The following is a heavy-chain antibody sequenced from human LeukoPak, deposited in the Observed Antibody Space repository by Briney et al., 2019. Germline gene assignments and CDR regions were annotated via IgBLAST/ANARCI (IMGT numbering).Heavy chain of an antibody. Sequence: GGSLRLSCAASGFTFSSYWMRWVRQAPGKGLEWVANIKQHGSEKYYVNSVKGRFTTSRDNAKNSLYLQMNSLRAEDTAVYYCARTFYGDYDYWGQGTLVTVSS. D-gene: IGHD4-17*01. V-gene: IGHV3-7*01. CDR1: GFTFSSYW. CDR3: ARTFYGDYDY. J-gene: IGHJ4*02. CDR2: IKQHGSEK.